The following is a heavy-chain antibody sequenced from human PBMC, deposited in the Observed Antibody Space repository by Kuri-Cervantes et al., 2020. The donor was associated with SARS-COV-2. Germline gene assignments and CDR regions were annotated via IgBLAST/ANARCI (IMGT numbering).Heavy chain of an antibody. Sequence: SEILSLTCTVSGGSISSGSYYWSWIRQPAGKGLEWIGRIYTSGSTNYNPSLKSRVTISVDTSKNQFSLKLSSVTAADTAVYYCASSGHKVAFDIWGQGTMVTVSS. V-gene: IGHV4-61*02. CDR1: GGSISSGSYY. D-gene: IGHD2-15*01. CDR2: IYTSGST. J-gene: IGHJ3*02. CDR3: ASSGHKVAFDI.